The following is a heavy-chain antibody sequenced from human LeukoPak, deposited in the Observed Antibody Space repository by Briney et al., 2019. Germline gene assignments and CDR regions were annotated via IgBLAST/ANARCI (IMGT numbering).Heavy chain of an antibody. CDR2: INHSGST. V-gene: IGHV4-34*01. J-gene: IGHJ4*02. D-gene: IGHD3-22*01. CDR3: ARVGNYYDSSGYYSLPDY. Sequence: PSETLSLTCAVYGGSFSGYYWSWIRQPPGKGLEWIGEINHSGSTNYNPSLKSRVTISVDTSKNQFSLKLSSVTAADTAVYYCARVGNYYDSSGYYSLPDYWGQGTLVTVSS. CDR1: GGSFSGYY.